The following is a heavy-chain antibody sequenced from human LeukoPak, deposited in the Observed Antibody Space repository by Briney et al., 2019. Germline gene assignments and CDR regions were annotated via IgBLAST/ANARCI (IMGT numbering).Heavy chain of an antibody. V-gene: IGHV1-8*03. Sequence: GASVKVSCKASGYTFTSYDINWVRQATGQGLEWMGWMNPNSGNTGYAQKFQGRVTITRNTSISTAYMELSSLRSEDTAVYYCAGTRDGYNWVAGWGQGTLVTVSS. CDR2: MNPNSGNT. CDR3: AGTRDGYNWVAG. CDR1: GYTFTSYD. J-gene: IGHJ4*02. D-gene: IGHD5-24*01.